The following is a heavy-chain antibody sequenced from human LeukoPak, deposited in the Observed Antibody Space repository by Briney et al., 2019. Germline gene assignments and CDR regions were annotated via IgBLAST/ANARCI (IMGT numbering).Heavy chain of an antibody. CDR3: ARTTQRDYYYYGMAV. J-gene: IGHJ6*02. D-gene: IGHD1-1*01. CDR1: GFSLRSYA. V-gene: IGHV3-23*01. CDR2: ISGGGDTS. Sequence: GASLSLSCAASGFSLRSYAMNWVRQAPGKGLEWVSVISGGGDTSYANSVNGRFTISRDNSKNTLYLQMLSLRAEDTATYHCARTTQRDYYYYGMAVWGQGTTVTVSS.